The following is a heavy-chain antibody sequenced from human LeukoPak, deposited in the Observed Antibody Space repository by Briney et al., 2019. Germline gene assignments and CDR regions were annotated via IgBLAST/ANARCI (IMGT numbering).Heavy chain of an antibody. CDR3: ARGWGVGYCSSTSCYIVWDY. CDR1: GGSISSGDYY. J-gene: IGHJ4*02. V-gene: IGHV4-30-4*08. D-gene: IGHD2-2*02. Sequence: SETLSLTCTVSGGSISSGDYYWSWIRQPPGKGLEWIGYIYYSGSTYYNPSLKSRVTISVDTSKNQLSLKLSSVTAADTAVYYCARGWGVGYCSSTSCYIVWDYWGQGTLVTVSS. CDR2: IYYSGST.